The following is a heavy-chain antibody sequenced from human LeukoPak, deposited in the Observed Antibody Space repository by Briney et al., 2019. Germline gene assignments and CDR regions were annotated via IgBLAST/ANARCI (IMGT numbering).Heavy chain of an antibody. D-gene: IGHD4-11*01. J-gene: IGHJ6*02. Sequence: GRSLRLSCAASGFTFSSYGMHWVRQAPGKGLEWVAVISYDGSNKYYADSVKGRFTISRDNSKNTLYLQMNSLRAEDTAVYYCAKSRRGYSTYYYYGVDVWGQGTTVTASS. CDR1: GFTFSSYG. CDR2: ISYDGSNK. CDR3: AKSRRGYSTYYYYGVDV. V-gene: IGHV3-30*18.